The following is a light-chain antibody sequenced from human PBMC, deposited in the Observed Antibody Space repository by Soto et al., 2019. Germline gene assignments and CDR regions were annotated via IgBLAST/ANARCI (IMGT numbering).Light chain of an antibody. J-gene: IGKJ1*01. CDR2: GAS. CDR3: QQYAESPWT. CDR1: QSVSSNY. V-gene: IGKV3-20*01. Sequence: EIVLTQSPGTLSLSPGERATLSCRASQSVSSNYLAWYQQKPGQAPRLLIYGASIRATGIPDRFSGSGSGTDFTLTISRLEPEDSAVYYCQQYAESPWTLGQGTKGEIK.